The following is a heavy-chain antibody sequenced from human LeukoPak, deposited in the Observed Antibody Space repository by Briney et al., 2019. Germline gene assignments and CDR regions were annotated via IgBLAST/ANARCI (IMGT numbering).Heavy chain of an antibody. CDR2: ISGSGGST. CDR3: AKRGYYGSGSYEPLDY. CDR1: GFTFSSYA. V-gene: IGHV3-23*01. D-gene: IGHD3-10*01. J-gene: IGHJ4*02. Sequence: PGGSLRLSCAASGFTFSSYAMSWVRQAPGKGLEWVSAISGSGGSTYYADSVKGRFTISRDNSKNTLYLQMNSLRAEDTAVYYCAKRGYYGSGSYEPLDYWGQGTLVTVSS.